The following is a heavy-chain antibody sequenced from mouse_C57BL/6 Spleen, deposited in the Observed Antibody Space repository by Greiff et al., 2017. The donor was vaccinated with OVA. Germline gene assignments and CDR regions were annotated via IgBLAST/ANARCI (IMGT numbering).Heavy chain of an antibody. J-gene: IGHJ2*01. D-gene: IGHD1-1*01. Sequence: VQLQQSGPELVKPGASVKISCKSSGYSFTDYNMNWVKQSNGKSLEWIGVITPNYGTPSYNQKFKGKATLTVDQSSSTAYMQRNSLTSEDSAVYYCARTTVVAHFDYWGQGTTLTVSS. CDR2: ITPNYGTP. CDR3: ARTTVVAHFDY. CDR1: GYSFTDYN. V-gene: IGHV1-39*01.